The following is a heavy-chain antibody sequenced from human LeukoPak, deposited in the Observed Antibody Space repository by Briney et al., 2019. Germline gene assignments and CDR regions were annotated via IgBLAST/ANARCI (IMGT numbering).Heavy chain of an antibody. CDR1: GDSMNNYY. J-gene: IGHJ6*03. CDR3: AGESPGIVVVPAAIRDHCTNGVCYTYYYYYYMDV. CDR2: IYTTGST. V-gene: IGHV4-4*07. D-gene: IGHD2-2*02. Sequence: PSETLSLTCTVSGDSMNNYYWSWIRQPAGKGLEWIGRIYTTGSTNYNPSLKSRVTMSIDTSKNQFSLRLTSVTAADTAVYYCAGESPGIVVVPAAIRDHCTNGVCYTYYYYYYMDVWGKGTTVTVSS.